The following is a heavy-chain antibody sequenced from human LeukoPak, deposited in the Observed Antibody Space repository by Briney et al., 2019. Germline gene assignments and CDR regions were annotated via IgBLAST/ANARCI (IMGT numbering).Heavy chain of an antibody. J-gene: IGHJ4*02. CDR2: VSGSGGTK. D-gene: IGHD6-13*01. CDR3: AKAEAAYTSSWSHY. Sequence: PGGSLRLSCSAYGFTFSCYAMSWVRQAPGKGLGWVSGVSGSGGTKYADSVKGRFTISRDNSKNTLYLQMNNLRVEDTAVYYCAKAEAAYTSSWSHYWGQGTLVTVSS. CDR1: GFTFSCYA. V-gene: IGHV3-23*01.